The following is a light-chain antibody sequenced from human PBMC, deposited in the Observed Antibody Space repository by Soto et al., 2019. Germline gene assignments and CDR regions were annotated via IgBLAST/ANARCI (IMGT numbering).Light chain of an antibody. J-gene: IGKJ4*01. CDR1: EVTYNH. V-gene: IGKV1-8*01. Sequence: AIRMTQPPSSISASTGDRVTITCRASEVTYNHLAWYQQKPGKAPKLLIYAANTLQSEVPSRFSGSGSGTDFTLTISHLQSEDFGTYYCQQYYSYPLTFGGGTKVEIK. CDR3: QQYYSYPLT. CDR2: AAN.